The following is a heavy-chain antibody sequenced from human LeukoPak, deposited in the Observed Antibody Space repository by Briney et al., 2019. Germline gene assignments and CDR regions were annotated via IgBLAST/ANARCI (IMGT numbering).Heavy chain of an antibody. D-gene: IGHD2-8*01. V-gene: IGHV3-30*18. J-gene: IGHJ4*02. CDR3: VKYFYTGPIVLMHYAYLDY. CDR1: GFTFSSYG. Sequence: GGSLRLSCAVSGFTFSSYGMHWVRQAPGKGLEWVALISFDGSEKYYADSVRGRFTISRDNSKDTLYLQMNSLRAEDTAVYYCVKYFYTGPIVLMHYAYLDYWGQGTQVTVSS. CDR2: ISFDGSEK.